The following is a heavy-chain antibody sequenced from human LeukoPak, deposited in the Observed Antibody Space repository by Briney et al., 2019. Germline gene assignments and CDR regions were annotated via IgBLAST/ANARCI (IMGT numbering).Heavy chain of an antibody. CDR3: ARSGSYFLGTLYYFDY. D-gene: IGHD1-26*01. CDR2: INHSGST. J-gene: IGHJ4*02. V-gene: IGHV4-34*01. Sequence: PSETLSLTCAVYGGSFSGYYWSWIRQPPGKGLEWIGEINHSGSTNYNPSIKSRVTISVDTSKNQFSLKLSSVTAADTAVYYCARSGSYFLGTLYYFDYWGQGTLVTVSS. CDR1: GGSFSGYY.